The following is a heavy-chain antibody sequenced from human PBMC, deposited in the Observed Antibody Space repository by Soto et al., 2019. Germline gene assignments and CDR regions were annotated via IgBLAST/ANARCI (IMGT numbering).Heavy chain of an antibody. D-gene: IGHD2-15*01. CDR1: GFSLSTSGVG. J-gene: IGHJ4*02. CDR2: IYWDDDK. V-gene: IGHV2-5*02. Sequence: QITLKESGPTLVKPTQTLTLTCTFSGFSLSTSGVGVGWIRQPPGKALEWLALIYWDDDKRYSPSLKSRLTITKDTSKNPVVLTMTNMDPVDTATYYCAHAYCSGGSCYSARLDYWGQGTLVTVSS. CDR3: AHAYCSGGSCYSARLDY.